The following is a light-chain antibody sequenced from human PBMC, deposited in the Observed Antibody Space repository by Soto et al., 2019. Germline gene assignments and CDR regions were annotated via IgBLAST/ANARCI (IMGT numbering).Light chain of an antibody. CDR2: EVN. V-gene: IGLV2-8*01. Sequence: QSALTQPPSAYGSPGQSVTISCTGTSRDVGAYLYVSWYQHHPGKAPKLLIYEVNKRPSGVPDRFSGSKTGNTASLTVSGLQAEDEAHYYCFSYAGFDTGVFGTGTKVTVL. CDR3: FSYAGFDTGV. CDR1: SRDVGAYLY. J-gene: IGLJ1*01.